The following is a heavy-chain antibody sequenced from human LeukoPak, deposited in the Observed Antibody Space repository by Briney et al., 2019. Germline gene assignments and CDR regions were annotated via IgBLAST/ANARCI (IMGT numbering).Heavy chain of an antibody. Sequence: KPSETLSLTCAFYGGSFSGYYWGWIRQPPGKGLEWIGGINHSGSTNYNPSLKSRVTISVDTSKNQFSLKLSSVTAADTAVYYCASTLYCSGGSCYRNYYYYYMDVWGKGTTVTVSS. CDR3: ASTLYCSGGSCYRNYYYYYMDV. J-gene: IGHJ6*03. CDR1: GGSFSGYY. V-gene: IGHV4-34*01. D-gene: IGHD2-15*01. CDR2: INHSGST.